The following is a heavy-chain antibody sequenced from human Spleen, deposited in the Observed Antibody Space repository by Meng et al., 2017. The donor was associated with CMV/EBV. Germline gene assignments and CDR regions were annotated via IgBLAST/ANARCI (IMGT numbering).Heavy chain of an antibody. Sequence: ASVKVSCKASGYTFTGYYINWVRQAPGQGLEWMGWINPNSGGTNNAQKFQGRVTMTRDTSISTAYMELSRLKSDDTAVYYCARYSYNDVYYFDYWGQGTLVTVSS. D-gene: IGHD3-22*01. CDR1: GYTFTGYY. CDR3: ARYSYNDVYYFDY. J-gene: IGHJ4*02. CDR2: INPNSGGT. V-gene: IGHV1-2*02.